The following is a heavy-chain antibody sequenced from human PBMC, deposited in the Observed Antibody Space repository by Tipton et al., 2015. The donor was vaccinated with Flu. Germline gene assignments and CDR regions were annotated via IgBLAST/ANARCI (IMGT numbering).Heavy chain of an antibody. D-gene: IGHD6-6*01. V-gene: IGHV4-39*07. Sequence: TLSLTCTVSGGSISSSSYYWGWIRQPPGKGLEWIGSIYHSGSTYYNPSLKSRVTISVDTSKNQFSLKLSSVTAADTAVYYCARDLGVGSAARYFDYWGQGTLVTVSS. CDR3: ARDLGVGSAARYFDY. CDR1: GGSISSSSYY. CDR2: IYHSGST. J-gene: IGHJ4*02.